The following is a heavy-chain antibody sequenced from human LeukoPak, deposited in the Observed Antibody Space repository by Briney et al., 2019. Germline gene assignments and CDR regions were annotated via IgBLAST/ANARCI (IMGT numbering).Heavy chain of an antibody. CDR1: GYTFTSYG. V-gene: IGHV1-18*01. Sequence: GASVKVSCKASGYTFTSYGIIWVRQAPGQGLEWMGWISAYNGNTNYAQKLQGRVTMTTDTSTSTAYMELRSLRSDDTAVYYCAREAGIDYYGSGSRGWFDPWGQGTLVTVSS. D-gene: IGHD3-10*01. J-gene: IGHJ5*02. CDR2: ISAYNGNT. CDR3: AREAGIDYYGSGSRGWFDP.